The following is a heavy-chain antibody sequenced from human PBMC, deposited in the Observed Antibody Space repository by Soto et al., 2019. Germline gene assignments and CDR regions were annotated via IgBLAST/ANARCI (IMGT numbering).Heavy chain of an antibody. CDR2: INHSGST. CDR1: GGSFSGYY. Sequence: LSLTCAVYGGSFSGYYWSWIRQPPGKGLEWIGEINHSGSTNYNPSLKSRVTISVDTSKNQFSLKLSSVTAADTAVYYCARDYSSGWYRYWGQGTLVTVSS. J-gene: IGHJ4*02. D-gene: IGHD6-19*01. V-gene: IGHV4-34*01. CDR3: ARDYSSGWYRY.